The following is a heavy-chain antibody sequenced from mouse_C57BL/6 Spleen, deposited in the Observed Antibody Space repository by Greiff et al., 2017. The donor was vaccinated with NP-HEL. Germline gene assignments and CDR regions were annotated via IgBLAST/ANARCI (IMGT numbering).Heavy chain of an antibody. CDR3: ARYGSSYGYFDY. J-gene: IGHJ2*01. D-gene: IGHD1-1*01. Sequence: VQLQQSGAELVRPGSSVKLSCKASGYTFTSYWMHWVKQRPIQGLEWIGNIDPSDSETHYNQKFKDKATLTVDKSSSTAYMQLSSLTSEDSAVYYCARYGSSYGYFDYWGQGTTLTVSS. V-gene: IGHV1-52*01. CDR1: GYTFTSYW. CDR2: IDPSDSET.